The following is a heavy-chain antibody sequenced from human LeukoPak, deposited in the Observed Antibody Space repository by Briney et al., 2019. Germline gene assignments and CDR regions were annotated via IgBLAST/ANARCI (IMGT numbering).Heavy chain of an antibody. CDR3: ASGGNGDYYFDY. CDR1: GGAISTFY. Sequence: PSDILSLTCTVSGGAISTFYWSWIRQPPGKGLEWIGYIYYRGSTDYNPSLKSRVTISVDTSKNQFFLKLSSVTAADTAVYYCASGGNGDYYFDYWGQGTLVTVSS. D-gene: IGHD4-17*01. J-gene: IGHJ4*02. CDR2: IYYRGST. V-gene: IGHV4-59*08.